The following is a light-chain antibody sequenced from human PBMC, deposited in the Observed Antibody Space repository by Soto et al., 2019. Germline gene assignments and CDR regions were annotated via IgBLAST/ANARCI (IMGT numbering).Light chain of an antibody. Sequence: QSVLTQPASVSGSPGQSITVSCTGSSSDIGEYNYVSWYQQQPGKAPKLLIFDVSNRPSGVSNRFSGSKSGNTASLTISGLQAEDEADYYCTSYTGSSTHVLFGGVTKLTVL. CDR3: TSYTGSSTHVL. CDR1: SSDIGEYNY. J-gene: IGLJ2*01. CDR2: DVS. V-gene: IGLV2-14*01.